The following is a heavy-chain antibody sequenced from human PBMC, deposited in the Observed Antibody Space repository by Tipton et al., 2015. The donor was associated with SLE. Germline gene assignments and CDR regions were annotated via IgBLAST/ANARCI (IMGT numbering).Heavy chain of an antibody. CDR3: VREFVGGHFDY. D-gene: IGHD3-16*01. CDR1: GYTFTTYG. J-gene: IGHJ4*02. CDR2: IITSEGRT. V-gene: IGHV1-46*01. Sequence: QLVQSGPEVKKPGASVKVSCKTSGYTFTTYGVSWVRQAPGQGLEWIGIIITSEGRTNYAQKFWGRVDMTRDMSTSTVYMDLDSPTSDDTAIYYCVREFVGGHFDYWGQGTLVTVSS.